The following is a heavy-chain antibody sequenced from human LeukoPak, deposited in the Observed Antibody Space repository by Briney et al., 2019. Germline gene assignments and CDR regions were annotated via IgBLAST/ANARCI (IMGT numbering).Heavy chain of an antibody. J-gene: IGHJ4*02. V-gene: IGHV3-23*01. Sequence: GGSLRLSCAASGFTFSSYAMSWVRQAPGKGLEWVSAISGSGGSTYYADSVKGRSTISRDNSKNTLYLQMNSLRAEDTAVYYCAKDVSRYCSSTSCYADYWGQGTLVTVSS. CDR1: GFTFSSYA. CDR2: ISGSGGST. CDR3: AKDVSRYCSSTSCYADY. D-gene: IGHD2-2*01.